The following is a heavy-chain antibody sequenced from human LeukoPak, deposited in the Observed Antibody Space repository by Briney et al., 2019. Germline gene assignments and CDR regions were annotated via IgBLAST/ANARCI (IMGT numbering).Heavy chain of an antibody. V-gene: IGHV3-23*01. Sequence: GGSLRLSCAASGFTFSSYAMSWVRQAPGKGLEWVSGISGSGGSTHYADSVKGRFTISRDNSKNTLYLQMNSLRAEDTAVYYCAELGITMIGGVWGKGTTVTISS. J-gene: IGHJ6*04. CDR1: GFTFSSYA. CDR2: ISGSGGST. D-gene: IGHD3-10*02. CDR3: AELGITMIGGV.